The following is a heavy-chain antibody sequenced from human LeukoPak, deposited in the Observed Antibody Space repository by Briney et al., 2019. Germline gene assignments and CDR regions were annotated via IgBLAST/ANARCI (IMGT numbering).Heavy chain of an antibody. D-gene: IGHD6-6*01. CDR2: IYYSGST. V-gene: IGHV4-59*01. CDR3: ARRHVEYSSSSDPYYFDY. Sequence: PSETLSLTCTVSGGSISSYYWSWIRQPPGKGLEWIGYIYYSGSTNYNPSLKSRVTISVDTSKNQFSLKLSSVTAADTAVYFCARRHVEYSSSSDPYYFDYWGQGTLVTVSS. J-gene: IGHJ4*02. CDR1: GGSISSYY.